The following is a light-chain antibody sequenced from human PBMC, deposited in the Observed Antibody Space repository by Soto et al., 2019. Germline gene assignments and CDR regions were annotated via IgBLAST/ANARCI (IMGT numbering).Light chain of an antibody. J-gene: IGLJ2*01. CDR3: SSYSGTYTV. Sequence: QSALTQPASESGSPGQSITISCTGTSSDIGCYNYVSWYQRHPGKAPKLLIYDVSYRPSGVSDRFSGSKSGYTASLTISGLQTEDEADYCCSSYSGTYTVFGGGTQLTVL. V-gene: IGLV2-14*03. CDR2: DVS. CDR1: SSDIGCYNY.